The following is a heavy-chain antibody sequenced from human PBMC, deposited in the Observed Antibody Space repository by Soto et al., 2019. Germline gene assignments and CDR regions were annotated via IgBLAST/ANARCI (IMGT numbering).Heavy chain of an antibody. CDR1: GFTFSKAW. CDR2: IMSKTDGGTT. V-gene: IGHV3-15*01. CDR3: TTDSGMCRNSFQC. D-gene: IGHD1-26*01. Sequence: PGGSLRLSCATSGFTFSKAWVGCVRHAPGKGLEWVGRIMSKTDGGTTDYAAPVKGRFTISRDDSKSTLYLQMNSLKTEDTAFYYGTTDSGMCRNSFQCWGQGT. J-gene: IGHJ4*02.